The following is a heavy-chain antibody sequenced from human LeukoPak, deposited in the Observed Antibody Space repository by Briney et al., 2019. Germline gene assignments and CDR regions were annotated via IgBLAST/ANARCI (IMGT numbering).Heavy chain of an antibody. CDR1: GFTFSSYS. J-gene: IGHJ4*02. Sequence: GGSPRLSCAASGFTFSSYSMNWVRQAPGKGLEWVSYISSRSSTIYYADSVKGRFTISRDNAKNSLYLQMNSLRAEDTAVYYCARVTGDWNIDYWGQGILVTVSS. CDR3: ARVTGDWNIDY. V-gene: IGHV3-48*04. D-gene: IGHD1/OR15-1a*01. CDR2: ISSRSSTI.